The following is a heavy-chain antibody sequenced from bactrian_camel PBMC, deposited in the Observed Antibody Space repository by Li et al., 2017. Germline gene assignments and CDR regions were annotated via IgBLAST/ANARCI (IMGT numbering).Heavy chain of an antibody. D-gene: IGHD5*01. J-gene: IGHJ6*01. CDR1: GYTYSSYC. V-gene: IGHV3S26*01. Sequence: HVQLVESGGGSAQAGGSLRLSCAASGYTYSSYCMGWFRQAPGKEREGVAAIDSDGSTSYADSVKGRFTISKDNAKNTLYLQMNGLKPEDTAMYYCAADSSGRPMGWVFPYQLAAFGYWGQGTQVTVS. CDR3: AADSSGRPMGWVFPYQLAAFGY. CDR2: IDSDGST.